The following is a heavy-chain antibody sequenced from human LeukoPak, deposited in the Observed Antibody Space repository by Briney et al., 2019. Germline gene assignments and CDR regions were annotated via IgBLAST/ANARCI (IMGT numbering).Heavy chain of an antibody. CDR1: GFTFSTYA. Sequence: GESLKISCAASGFTFSTYAMSWVRQAPGKGLEWVSAISAGGATIYYADSVKGRFTISRDNSKTTLYLQINSLRAEDTAVYYCAKDSGGTYFYYYYYMDVWGKGTTVTVSS. CDR3: AKDSGGTYFYYYYYMDV. D-gene: IGHD1-26*01. J-gene: IGHJ6*03. CDR2: ISAGGATI. V-gene: IGHV3-23*01.